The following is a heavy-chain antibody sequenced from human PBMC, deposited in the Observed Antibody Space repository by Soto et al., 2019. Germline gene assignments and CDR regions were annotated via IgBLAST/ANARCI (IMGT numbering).Heavy chain of an antibody. J-gene: IGHJ4*02. Sequence: QVQLQESGPGLVKPSGTLSLTCAVSSGSISSSNWWSWVRQPPGKGLEWLGEIYHSGSTNYNPSPKIRVTILVDKSKNQFSLKLSSVPTADTAVYYCARRRGGYCSGGSCYSMGGFDCWGQGTLVTVSS. CDR1: SGSISSSNW. CDR2: IYHSGST. CDR3: ARRRGGYCSGGSCYSMGGFDC. V-gene: IGHV4-4*02. D-gene: IGHD2-15*01.